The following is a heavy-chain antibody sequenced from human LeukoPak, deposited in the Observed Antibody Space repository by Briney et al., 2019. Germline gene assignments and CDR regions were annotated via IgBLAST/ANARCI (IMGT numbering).Heavy chain of an antibody. Sequence: SETLSLTCTVSGGSISSYYWSWIRQPPGKGLEWIGYSSDSGSANSNPSLNSRVTISVDTSKNQFSLKVRSVTAADTAVYYCARQGVDYTFDYWGQGTLITVSS. D-gene: IGHD4-11*01. CDR2: SSDSGSA. CDR1: GGSISSYY. CDR3: ARQGVDYTFDY. J-gene: IGHJ4*02. V-gene: IGHV4-59*08.